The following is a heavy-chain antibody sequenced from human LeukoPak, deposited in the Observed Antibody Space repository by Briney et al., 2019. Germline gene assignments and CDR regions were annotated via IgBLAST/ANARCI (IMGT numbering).Heavy chain of an antibody. J-gene: IGHJ3*02. D-gene: IGHD3-10*01. Sequence: GGSLRLSCAASGFTFRSYGMSWVRQAPGKGLEWVSGISASGGSTYYADSVKGRFTISRDNSKSTLWLQMNSLRAADTAVYYCAKSNGYGLVDIWGQGTMVTVSS. V-gene: IGHV3-23*01. CDR3: AKSNGYGLVDI. CDR1: GFTFRSYG. CDR2: ISASGGST.